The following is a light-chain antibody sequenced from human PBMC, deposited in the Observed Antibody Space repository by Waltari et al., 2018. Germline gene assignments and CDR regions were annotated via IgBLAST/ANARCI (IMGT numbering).Light chain of an antibody. CDR2: NTN. CDR3: VLYMGSAMV. Sequence: QTVVTQEPSFSVSPGATVTLPCGLTSGTVSSSYYPVWYQQTPGQAPRTLIYNTNTRSSGVPDRFSGSILGNKAALTITGAQADDESDYYCVLYMGSAMVFGGGTKLTVL. V-gene: IGLV8-61*01. CDR1: SGTVSSSYY. J-gene: IGLJ3*02.